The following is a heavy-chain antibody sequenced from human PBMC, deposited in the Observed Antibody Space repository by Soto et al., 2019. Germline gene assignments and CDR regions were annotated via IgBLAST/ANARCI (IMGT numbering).Heavy chain of an antibody. J-gene: IGHJ5*02. CDR3: ARGTFITMVRGVRGGGWFDP. Sequence: SETLSLTCAVYGGSFSGYYWSWIRQPPGKXLEWIGEINHSGSTNYNPSLKSRVTISVDTSKNQFSLKLSSVTAADTAVYYCARGTFITMVRGVRGGGWFDPWGQGTLVTVSS. D-gene: IGHD3-10*01. CDR2: INHSGST. CDR1: GGSFSGYY. V-gene: IGHV4-34*01.